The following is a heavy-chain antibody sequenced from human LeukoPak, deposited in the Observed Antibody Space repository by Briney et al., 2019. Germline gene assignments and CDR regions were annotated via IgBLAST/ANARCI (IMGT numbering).Heavy chain of an antibody. CDR2: INHSGST. D-gene: IGHD3-10*01. J-gene: IGHJ4*01. V-gene: IGHV4-34*01. Sequence: SETLSLTCAVYGGSFSGYYWSWIRQPPGKGLEWIGEINHSGSTNYNPSLKSRVTISVDTSKNQFSLKLSSVTAADTAVYYCARSPLIGSAYYYGSGSDYYFDYWGQGTLVTVSS. CDR3: ARSPLIGSAYYYGSGSDYYFDY. CDR1: GGSFSGYY.